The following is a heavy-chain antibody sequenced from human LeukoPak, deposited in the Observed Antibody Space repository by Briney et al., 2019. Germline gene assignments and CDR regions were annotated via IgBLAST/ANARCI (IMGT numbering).Heavy chain of an antibody. CDR3: ARGGYGDPGPPDY. V-gene: IGHV1-2*06. D-gene: IGHD4-17*01. CDR1: GYTFTGYY. Sequence: GASVKVSCKASGYTFTGYYMHWVRQAPGQGLEWMGRINPNSGGTNYAQKFQGRVTMTRDTSISTAYMELSRLRSDDTAVYYCARGGYGDPGPPDYWGQGTLVTVSS. J-gene: IGHJ4*02. CDR2: INPNSGGT.